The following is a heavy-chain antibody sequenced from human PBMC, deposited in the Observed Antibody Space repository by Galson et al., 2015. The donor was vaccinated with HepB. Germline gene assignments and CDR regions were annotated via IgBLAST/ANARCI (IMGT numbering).Heavy chain of an antibody. CDR1: GFTFTSSA. D-gene: IGHD1-26*01. V-gene: IGHV1-58*01. CDR3: AARSREWELLRPDY. CDR2: IVVGSGNP. J-gene: IGHJ4*02. Sequence: SVKVSCKASGFTFTSSAVQWVRQARGQRLEWIGWIVVGSGNPNYAQKFQERVTFTRDMSTSTPYMELSSLRSEDTAVYYCAARSREWELLRPDYWGQGTLVTVSS.